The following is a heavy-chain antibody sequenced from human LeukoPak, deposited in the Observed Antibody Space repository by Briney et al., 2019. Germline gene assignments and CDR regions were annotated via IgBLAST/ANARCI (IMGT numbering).Heavy chain of an antibody. CDR2: ICPGDSDA. J-gene: IGHJ4*02. CDR3: ARGGYYYDSGGAKEYYFDY. V-gene: IGHV5-51*01. CDR1: GYNCTSYG. D-gene: IGHD3-22*01. Sequence: GASLQISCKVSGYNCTSYGISWVRQMPGKSLEWMGIICPGDSDARYSPSFQGQVTISADKSISATYLQWSSLKASDTAMYYCARGGYYYDSGGAKEYYFDYCSQGTLVTVSS.